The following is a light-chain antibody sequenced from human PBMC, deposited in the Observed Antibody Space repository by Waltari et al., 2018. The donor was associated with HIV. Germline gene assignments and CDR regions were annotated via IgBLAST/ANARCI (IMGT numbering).Light chain of an antibody. CDR2: AAS. CDR1: QAISNS. V-gene: IGKV1-NL1*01. CDR3: QQYFSPPPLT. Sequence: DIQMTQSPSSLSASVGDRVTITCRASQAISNSLAWYQQKPGKAPKLLLYAASRLESGVPSRFSGSRSATDYALTISSLQPEDFAVYYCQQYFSPPPLTFGGGTKVEIK. J-gene: IGKJ4*01.